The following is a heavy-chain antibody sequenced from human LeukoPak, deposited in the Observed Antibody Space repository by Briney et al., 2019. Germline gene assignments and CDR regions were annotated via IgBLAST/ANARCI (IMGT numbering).Heavy chain of an antibody. CDR3: ARCCGASCRP. CDR1: GYTFNRYG. Sequence: GASVKVSCKASGYTFNRYGVSWVRQAPGQGLEWMGLINVYNGNTNYAQNFQGRVTMTTDTSTSTAYMELRSLRSDDTAVYYCARCCGASCRPWGQGTLVTVSS. D-gene: IGHD2-21*01. V-gene: IGHV1-18*01. CDR2: INVYNGNT. J-gene: IGHJ5*02.